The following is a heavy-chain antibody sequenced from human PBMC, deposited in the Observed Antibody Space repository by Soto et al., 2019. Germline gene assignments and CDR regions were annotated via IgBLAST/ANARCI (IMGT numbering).Heavy chain of an antibody. CDR2: ISGSGGST. D-gene: IGHD2-8*02. CDR3: AKESLKTPVTGPVDC. CDR1: GFTFSSYA. J-gene: IGHJ4*02. Sequence: EVQLLESGGGLVQPGGSQRLSCTASGFTFSSYALSWVRQAPGKGLEWVSSISGSGGSTYYAASVKGRVTISRDNSKNTLYLQMSSQRAEDTAVYYWAKESLKTPVTGPVDCWGQGTVVTVSS. V-gene: IGHV3-23*01.